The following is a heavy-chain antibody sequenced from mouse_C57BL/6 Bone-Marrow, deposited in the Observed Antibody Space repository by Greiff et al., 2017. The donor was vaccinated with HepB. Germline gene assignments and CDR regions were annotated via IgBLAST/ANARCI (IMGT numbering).Heavy chain of an antibody. D-gene: IGHD1-1*01. CDR3: TTDGSSSAWFAY. Sequence: VQLQQSGAELVRPGASVKLSCTASGFNIKDDYMQWVKQRPEQGLEWIGWIDPENGDTEYASKFQGKATITADTSSNTAYLQLSSLTSEDTAVYYCTTDGSSSAWFAYWGQGTLVTVSA. CDR1: GFNIKDDY. J-gene: IGHJ3*01. CDR2: IDPENGDT. V-gene: IGHV14-4*01.